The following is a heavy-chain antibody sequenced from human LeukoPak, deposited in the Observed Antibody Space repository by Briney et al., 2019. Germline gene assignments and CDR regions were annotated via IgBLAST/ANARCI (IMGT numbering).Heavy chain of an antibody. D-gene: IGHD6-19*01. Sequence: GGSLSLSCAVSGFTFSSYCMNWVRQAPGKGLEWVSSISSSSSYIYYADSVKGRFTISRDNAKNSLYLQMNSLRAEDTAVYYCARGPEYSSGWYYFDYWGQGTLVTVSS. CDR1: GFTFSSYC. CDR2: ISSSSSYI. J-gene: IGHJ4*02. V-gene: IGHV3-21*01. CDR3: ARGPEYSSGWYYFDY.